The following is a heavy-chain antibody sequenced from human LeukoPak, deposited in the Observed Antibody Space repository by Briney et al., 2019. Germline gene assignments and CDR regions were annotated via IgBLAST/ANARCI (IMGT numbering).Heavy chain of an antibody. Sequence: GGSLRLSCAASGFTFSSSDMSWFRQAPGKGLEWVSVISGSGGSTNCADSVKGRFTISRDNSKNTLNLQMHSVRVEDTAIYYCARDQNWEEAYWGQGTLVTVSS. CDR2: ISGSGGST. J-gene: IGHJ4*02. CDR1: GFTFSSSD. V-gene: IGHV3-23*01. D-gene: IGHD7-27*01. CDR3: ARDQNWEEAY.